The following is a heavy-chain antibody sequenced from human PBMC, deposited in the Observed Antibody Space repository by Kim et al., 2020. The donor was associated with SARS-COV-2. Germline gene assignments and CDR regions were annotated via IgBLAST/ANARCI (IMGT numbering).Heavy chain of an antibody. CDR2: ISSSSSYT. D-gene: IGHD1-26*01. CDR3: AMEQSSVGGFDY. Sequence: GGSLRLSCAASGFTFSDYYMSWIRQAPGKGLEWVSYISSSSSYTNYADSVKGRFTISRDNAKNSLYLQMNSLRAEDTAVYYCAMEQSSVGGFDYWGQGTLVTVSS. V-gene: IGHV3-11*06. J-gene: IGHJ4*02. CDR1: GFTFSDYY.